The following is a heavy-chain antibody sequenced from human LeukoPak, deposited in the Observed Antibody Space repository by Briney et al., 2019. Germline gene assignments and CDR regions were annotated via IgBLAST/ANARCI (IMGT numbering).Heavy chain of an antibody. CDR3: ARGVFWSANYSSYYYMDV. CDR1: GGSISNYF. CDR2: ISTSGST. J-gene: IGHJ6*03. D-gene: IGHD3-3*01. Sequence: SETLSLTCTVSGGSISNYFWSWIRQPPGKGLEWIGYISTSGSTYYNPSLKSRVTISADTSKNHFSLKLSSVTAADTAVYYCARGVFWSANYSSYYYMDVWGKGPTVTVPS. V-gene: IGHV4-4*09.